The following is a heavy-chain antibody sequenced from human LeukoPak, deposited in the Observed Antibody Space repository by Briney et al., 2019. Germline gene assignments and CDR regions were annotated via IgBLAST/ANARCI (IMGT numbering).Heavy chain of an antibody. J-gene: IGHJ4*02. Sequence: SETLSLTCAVYGGSFSGYYWSWIRQPPGKGLEWIGEINHSGSTNYNPPLKSRVTISVDTSKNQFSLKLSSVTAADTAVYYCARRVRYYFDYWGQGTLVTVSS. CDR1: GGSFSGYY. V-gene: IGHV4-34*01. CDR3: ARRVRYYFDY. CDR2: INHSGST. D-gene: IGHD2-21*01.